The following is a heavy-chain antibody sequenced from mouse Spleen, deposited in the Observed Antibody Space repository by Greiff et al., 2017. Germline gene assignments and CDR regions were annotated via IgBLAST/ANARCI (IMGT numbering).Heavy chain of an antibody. Sequence: VQLQQSGPELVKPGASVKISCKASGYTFTDYYMNWVKQSHGKSLEWIGDINPNNGGTSYNQKFKGKATLTVDKSSSTAYMELRSLTSEDSAVYYCARWTTGFDYWGQGTTLTVSS. V-gene: IGHV1-26*01. J-gene: IGHJ2*01. CDR2: INPNNGGT. CDR1: GYTFTDYY. D-gene: IGHD1-1*01. CDR3: ARWTTGFDY.